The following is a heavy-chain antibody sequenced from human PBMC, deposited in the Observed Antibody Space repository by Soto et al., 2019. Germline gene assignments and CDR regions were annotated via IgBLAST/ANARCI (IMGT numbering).Heavy chain of an antibody. Sequence: VKVSCKASGYTFTSYDINWVRQATGQGLEWMGWMNPNSGNTGYAQKFQGRVTMTRKTSISTAYMELSSLRSEDTAVYYCARLVRLLWFGEDYYYYMDVWGKGTTVTVSS. V-gene: IGHV1-8*01. CDR3: ARLVRLLWFGEDYYYYMDV. J-gene: IGHJ6*03. CDR2: MNPNSGNT. D-gene: IGHD3-10*01. CDR1: GYTFTSYD.